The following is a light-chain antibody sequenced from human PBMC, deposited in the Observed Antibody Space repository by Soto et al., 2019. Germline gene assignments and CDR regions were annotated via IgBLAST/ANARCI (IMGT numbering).Light chain of an antibody. J-gene: IGLJ2*01. Sequence: QLVLTQPASVSGSTGQWITISCTGSSSDIGHYNFVSWYQHHPGKAPKLIIYDVSDRPSGVSNRFSGSKSGNTASLTISGLQAEDEADYYCSSYATNRDVLFGGGTKLTVL. CDR2: DVS. V-gene: IGLV2-14*03. CDR1: SSDIGHYNF. CDR3: SSYATNRDVL.